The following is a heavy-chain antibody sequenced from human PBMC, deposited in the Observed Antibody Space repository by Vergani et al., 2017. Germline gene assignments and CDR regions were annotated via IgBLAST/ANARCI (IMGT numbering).Heavy chain of an antibody. CDR2: ISSSSTI. CDR1: GFTFSSYS. Sequence: EVQLVESGGGLVQPGGSLRLSCAASGFTFSSYSMNWVRQAPGKGLEWVSYISSSSTIYYADSVKGRFTISRDNAKNSLYLQMNSLRAEDTAVYYCARDAMVRGIPRYYYGMDVWGQXP. V-gene: IGHV3-48*01. J-gene: IGHJ6*02. D-gene: IGHD3-10*01. CDR3: ARDAMVRGIPRYYYGMDV.